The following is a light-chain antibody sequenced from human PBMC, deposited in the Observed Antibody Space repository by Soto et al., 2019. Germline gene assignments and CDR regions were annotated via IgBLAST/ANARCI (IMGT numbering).Light chain of an antibody. CDR2: EVF. CDR1: NSDVGGYNY. J-gene: IGLJ1*01. Sequence: QSVLTQPASVSGSPGQSITIPCTGTNSDVGGYNYVSWYQHHPGKAPKLMIYEVFNRPSGVSSRFSGSKSGSTASLTISGIQAEDEADYYCSSYTTTNTLYVFGTGTKVTV. V-gene: IGLV2-14*01. CDR3: SSYTTTNTLYV.